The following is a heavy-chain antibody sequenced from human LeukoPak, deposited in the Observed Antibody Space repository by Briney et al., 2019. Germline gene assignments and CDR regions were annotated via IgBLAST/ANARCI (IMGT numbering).Heavy chain of an antibody. V-gene: IGHV3-23*01. CDR2: ISGSGVST. CDR1: GFTFNHYA. J-gene: IGHJ5*01. D-gene: IGHD3/OR15-3a*01. Sequence: PGGSLRLSCAASGFTFNHYAMSWVRQAPGKGLEWVSSISGSGVSTYHADSVKGRFTISRDTSMNTLHLQMNSLRAEDTAVYYCSKEQGDCLTRYGGWSDSWGQGTLVTVSS. CDR3: SKEQGDCLTRYGGWSDS.